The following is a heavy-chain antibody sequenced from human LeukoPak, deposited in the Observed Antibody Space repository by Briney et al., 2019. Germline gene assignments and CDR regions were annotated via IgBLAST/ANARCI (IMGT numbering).Heavy chain of an antibody. CDR1: GGTFSSYA. CDR2: IIPILGIA. D-gene: IGHD3-22*01. Sequence: SVEVSCKASGGTFSSYAISWVRQAPGQGLEWMGRIIPILGIANYAQKFQGRVTITADKSTSTAYMELSSLRSEDTAVYYCATRYVVVITGAFDVWGQGTMVTVSS. CDR3: ATRYVVVITGAFDV. J-gene: IGHJ3*01. V-gene: IGHV1-69*04.